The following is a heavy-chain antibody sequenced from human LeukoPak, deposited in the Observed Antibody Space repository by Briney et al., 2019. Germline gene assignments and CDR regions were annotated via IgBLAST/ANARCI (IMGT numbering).Heavy chain of an antibody. J-gene: IGHJ5*02. V-gene: IGHV3-74*01. CDR2: INNDGSAT. Sequence: GGSLRLSCAASGFTFSDHWMHWVRQAPGKGLVWVSRINNDGSATRYADSVKGRFTISRDNAKNTLYLQMNSLRAEDTTVYYCARVRSFNWFDPWGQGTLVTVSS. CDR3: ARVRSFNWFDP. CDR1: GFTFSDHW.